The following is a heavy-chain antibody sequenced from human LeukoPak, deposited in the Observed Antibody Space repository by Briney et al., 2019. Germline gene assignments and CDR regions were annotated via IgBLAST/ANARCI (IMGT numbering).Heavy chain of an antibody. J-gene: IGHJ4*02. CDR1: GFTFRNCA. CDR2: ISGSGGST. CDR3: AKAPYYDILTGYSYFDH. D-gene: IGHD3-9*01. V-gene: IGHV3-23*01. Sequence: PGGSLRLSCAASGFTFRNCAMSWVSQAQGKGMEWVSGISGSGGSTYYADSVKGRFTISRDNSKNTLYLQMNSLRAEDTAVYYCAKAPYYDILTGYSYFDHWGQGTLVTVSS.